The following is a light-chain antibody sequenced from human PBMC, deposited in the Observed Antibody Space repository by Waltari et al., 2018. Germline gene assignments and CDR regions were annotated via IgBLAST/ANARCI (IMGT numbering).Light chain of an antibody. J-gene: IGKJ5*01. V-gene: IGKV3D-15*01. CDR2: GAA. CDR3: QQYNNWPPIT. CDR1: KSVSSN. Sequence: EIVMTQSPATLSVSPGERATPSCRASKSVSSNLAWYQQKPGQAPRLLIYGAATRATGIPARFSGSGSGTEFTLTISSLQSEDFAVYYCQQYNNWPPITFGQGTRLEIK.